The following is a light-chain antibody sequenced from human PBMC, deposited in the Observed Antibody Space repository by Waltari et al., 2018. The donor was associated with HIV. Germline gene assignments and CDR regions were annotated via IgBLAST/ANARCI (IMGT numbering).Light chain of an antibody. CDR3: QTWGAGRVV. CDR2: VNSDGSL. Sequence: QLAVTQSPSVSASLGASVTLTCTLSSAHTTFATACHQQQPEKGPRFLMKVNSDGSLFKGDGIPDRFSGSSSGAERYLVISSLQSEDEADYYCQTWGAGRVVFGGGARLTVL. J-gene: IGLJ2*01. V-gene: IGLV4-69*01. CDR1: SAHTTFA.